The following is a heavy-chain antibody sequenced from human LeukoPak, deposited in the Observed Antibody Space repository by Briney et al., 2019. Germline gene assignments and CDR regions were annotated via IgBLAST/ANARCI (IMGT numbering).Heavy chain of an antibody. J-gene: IGHJ4*02. V-gene: IGHV4-39*01. CDR2: IYYTGSA. CDR3: GEHLGSSSWFDY. Sequence: SETLSLTCTAAGGSISSNSYYWVWIRQPPGKGLEWIGGIYYTGSAYYNPALKSRVTISVDTSKNQFSLKLSSVTAADTAVYYCGEHLGSSSWFDYWGQGTLVTVSS. CDR1: GGSISSNSYY. D-gene: IGHD6-13*01.